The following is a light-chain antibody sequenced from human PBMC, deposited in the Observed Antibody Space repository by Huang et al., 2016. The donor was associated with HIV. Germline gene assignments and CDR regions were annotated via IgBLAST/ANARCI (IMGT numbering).Light chain of an antibody. Sequence: IEMTQSPATLSLSPGERVTLSCRANRSVSTNLAWYQQRPGQAPRLLIYGSSTRAPGVPARFSGSGSGTDFSLTISSLQSEDFALYYCHQYNNWLLSFGGGTRVDI. CDR1: RSVSTN. CDR3: HQYNNWLLS. J-gene: IGKJ4*01. V-gene: IGKV3-15*01. CDR2: GSS.